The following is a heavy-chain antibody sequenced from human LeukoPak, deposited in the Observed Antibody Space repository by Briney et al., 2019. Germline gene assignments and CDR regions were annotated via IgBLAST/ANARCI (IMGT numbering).Heavy chain of an antibody. CDR2: IDHRGDT. Sequence: SETLSLTCAVYGGSFSRYYWSWIRQSPGKGLEWIAEIDHRGDTNYNPSVKSRVTISVDTSKNQFSLKVRSLSAADTAVYYCSRGATISETGYFDFWGQGTPVTVSS. J-gene: IGHJ4*03. D-gene: IGHD5-24*01. CDR3: SRGATISETGYFDF. CDR1: GGSFSRYY. V-gene: IGHV4-34*01.